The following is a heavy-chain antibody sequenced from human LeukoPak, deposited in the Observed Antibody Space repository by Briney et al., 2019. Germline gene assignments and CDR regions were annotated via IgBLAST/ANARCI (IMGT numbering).Heavy chain of an antibody. J-gene: IGHJ4*02. CDR1: GASISGYY. CDR2: MYYSGGT. V-gene: IGHV4-59*01. CDR3: AGTGLFFDY. D-gene: IGHD7-27*01. Sequence: SETLSLTCRVSGASISGYYWSWIRQPPGMGLEWIGHMYYSGGTTYNPALKRGVSISLDTSKKHFSLKLSSVTAADTAVYYCAGTGLFFDYWSQGTLVTVSS.